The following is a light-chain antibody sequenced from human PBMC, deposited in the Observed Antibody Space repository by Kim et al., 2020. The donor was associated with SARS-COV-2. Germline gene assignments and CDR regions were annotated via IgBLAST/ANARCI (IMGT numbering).Light chain of an antibody. CDR3: EKYDSACWT. CDR1: QVINNY. Sequence: DIQMTQSPSSLSVSVGDRATITCRASQVINNYLAWYQQKPGEAPTVLIYGASTLRSGVPSRFSGSGSGTEFTLTISSLQPEDVGTYYYEKYDSACWTSGDGTKVDIK. V-gene: IGKV1-27*01. J-gene: IGKJ1*01. CDR2: GAS.